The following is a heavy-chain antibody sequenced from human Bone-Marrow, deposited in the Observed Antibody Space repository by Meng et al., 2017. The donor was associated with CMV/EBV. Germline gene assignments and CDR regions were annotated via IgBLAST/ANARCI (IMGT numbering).Heavy chain of an antibody. CDR2: INHSGGT. V-gene: IGHV4-34*01. D-gene: IGHD2-15*01. Sequence: SQTLSLTCAVYGGSFSGYHWNWIRQPPGKGLEWIGEINHSGGTNYNPSLKSRITISVDTSKNQFSLKLNSVTAADTAVYYCARCSYYYYGMDVWGQGTTVTVYS. J-gene: IGHJ6*02. CDR1: GGSFSGYH. CDR3: ARCSYYYYGMDV.